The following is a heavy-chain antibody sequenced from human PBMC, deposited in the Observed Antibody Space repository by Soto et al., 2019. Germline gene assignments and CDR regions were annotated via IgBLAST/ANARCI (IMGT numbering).Heavy chain of an antibody. V-gene: IGHV4-30-2*01. D-gene: IGHD3-10*01. Sequence: SETLSLTCSVSSGSISSGGYSWSWIRQPPGKGLEWIGYIYANGITSHNPSLKSRVTMSVDKSRNQFSLKLRSVTAADTAVYYCVRDRGGGSGNYCQSQGMDVWVQGTTVTGS. CDR3: VRDRGGGSGNYCQSQGMDV. CDR2: IYANGIT. J-gene: IGHJ6*02. CDR1: SGSISSGGYS.